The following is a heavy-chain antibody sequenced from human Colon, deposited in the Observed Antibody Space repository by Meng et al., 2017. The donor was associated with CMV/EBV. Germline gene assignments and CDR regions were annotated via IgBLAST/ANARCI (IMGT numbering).Heavy chain of an antibody. J-gene: IGHJ4*01. CDR2: VSQDGRT. CDR3: ASSSGWWRIDY. V-gene: IGHV4-4*02. CDR1: GLSVSNDYW. Sequence: VQLQESGPRLVTPSGTLSLTCAVSGLSVSNDYWFTWVRQAPGKGLEWIGEVSQDGRTNSNPSLKSRLSMSVDKSKNQFSLNLRSVTAADTASYFCASSSGWWRIDYWGHGTLVTVSS. D-gene: IGHD6-19*01.